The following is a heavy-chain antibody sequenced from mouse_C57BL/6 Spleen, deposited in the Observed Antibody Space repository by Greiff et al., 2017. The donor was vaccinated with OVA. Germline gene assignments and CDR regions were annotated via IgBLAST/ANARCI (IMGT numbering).Heavy chain of an antibody. J-gene: IGHJ3*01. D-gene: IGHD1-1*01. V-gene: IGHV5-4*03. CDR3: ASDRSSSWFAY. CDR1: GFTFSSYA. CDR2: ISDGGSYT. Sequence: EVKLVESGGGLVKPGGSLKLSCAASGFTFSSYAMPWVRQTPEKRLEWVATISDGGSYTYYPDNVKGRFTISRDNAKNNLYLQMSHLKSEDTAMYYCASDRSSSWFAYWGQGTLVTVSA.